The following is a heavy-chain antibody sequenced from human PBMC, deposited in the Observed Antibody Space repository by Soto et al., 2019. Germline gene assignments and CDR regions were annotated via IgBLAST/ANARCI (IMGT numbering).Heavy chain of an antibody. V-gene: IGHV4-39*02. D-gene: IGHD3-10*01. CDR2: IYYSGST. Sequence: SETLSLTCTVSGGSISSSSYYWGWIRPPPGKGLEWIGSIYYSGSTYYNPSLKSRVTISVDTSKNQFSLKLSSVTAADTAVYYCAGDEGVLWFGELSNYYYYGMDVWGQGTTVTVSS. J-gene: IGHJ6*02. CDR1: GGSISSSSYY. CDR3: AGDEGVLWFGELSNYYYYGMDV.